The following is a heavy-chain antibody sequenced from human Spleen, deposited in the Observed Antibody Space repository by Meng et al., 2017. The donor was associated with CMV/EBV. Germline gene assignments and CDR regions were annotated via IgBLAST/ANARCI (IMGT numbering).Heavy chain of an antibody. CDR3: AREGRGYCSSYNCYFY. CDR2: ISAYNGHT. J-gene: IGHJ4*02. V-gene: IGHV1-18*01. CDR1: GYTFRNYG. Sequence: ASVKVSCKTFGYTFRNYGITWVRQAPGQGLEWMGWISAYNGHTNHAQNFQGRVTMTTDKSTSTAYMELRSLTSDDTAVYYCAREGRGYCSSYNCYFYWGQGTLVTVSS. D-gene: IGHD2-2*01.